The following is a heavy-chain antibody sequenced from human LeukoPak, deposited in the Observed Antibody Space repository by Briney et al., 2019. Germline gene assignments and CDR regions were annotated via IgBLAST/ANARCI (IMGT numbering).Heavy chain of an antibody. CDR1: GYTFTDYY. CDR3: ARGSTSSWFFDY. J-gene: IGHJ4*02. Sequence: ASVKVSCKASGYTFTDYYIHWVRQAPGQGLEWMGWIHPNSGGTNSAQKFPGRVTMTRDTSISTAYMELSRLRSDDTAVYYCARGSTSSWFFDYWGQGTLVTVSS. V-gene: IGHV1-2*02. D-gene: IGHD6-13*01. CDR2: IHPNSGGT.